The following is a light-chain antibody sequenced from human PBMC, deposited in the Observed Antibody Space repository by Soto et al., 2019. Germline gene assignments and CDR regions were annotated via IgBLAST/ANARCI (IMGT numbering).Light chain of an antibody. J-gene: IGLJ1*01. CDR2: EVS. Sequence: QSALTQPAPVSGSPGQSITISCTGTSSDVGAYTSVSWYQQHPGKAPKLMIYEVSNRPSGVSNRFSGSKSANTASLTISGLQADDEAHYYCTSYTSDNRNYVFGTGTKVTVL. V-gene: IGLV2-14*01. CDR3: TSYTSDNRNYV. CDR1: SSDVGAYTS.